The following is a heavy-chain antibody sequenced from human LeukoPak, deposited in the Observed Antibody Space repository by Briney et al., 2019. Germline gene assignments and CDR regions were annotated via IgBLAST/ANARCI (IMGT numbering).Heavy chain of an antibody. CDR3: PQRRYMDV. CDR1: GGSIISSNW. CDR2: IYHSWSK. V-gene: IGHV4-4*02. J-gene: IGHJ6*03. D-gene: IGHD5-24*01. Sequence: PSETLSLTCVVSGGSIISSNWRSWVRQPPGKGLEWIGEIYHSWSKNYNPSLQSRVTKSVDKSKNEFALTVSAETAADRAGYYCPQRRYMDVWGKGTTVTVPS.